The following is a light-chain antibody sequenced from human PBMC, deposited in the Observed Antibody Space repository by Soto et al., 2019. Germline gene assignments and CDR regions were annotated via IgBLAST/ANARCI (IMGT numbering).Light chain of an antibody. V-gene: IGLV2-23*01. Sequence: LAQPASVSGSPGQSITISCTGTSSDVGSYDLVSWYQQHPGKAPQLIICEGNKRPSGVSNRFSGSKSGNTASLTISGLQAEDEADYYCCSFADHYTYVFGTGTKVTVL. CDR2: EGN. J-gene: IGLJ1*01. CDR3: CSFADHYTYV. CDR1: SSDVGSYDL.